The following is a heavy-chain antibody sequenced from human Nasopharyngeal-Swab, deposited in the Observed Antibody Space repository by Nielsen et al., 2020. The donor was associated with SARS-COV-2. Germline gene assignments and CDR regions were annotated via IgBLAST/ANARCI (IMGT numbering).Heavy chain of an antibody. V-gene: IGHV4-59*01. J-gene: IGHJ4*02. D-gene: IGHD3-22*01. CDR1: GGSISSYY. Sequence: SETLSLTCAVSGGSISSYYWSWIRQPPGKGLEWIGYIYYSGSTNYNPSLKSRVTISVDTSKNQFSLKLSSVTAADTAVYYCAREPWYYYDSSGGYDYWGQGTLVTVSS. CDR3: AREPWYYYDSSGGYDY. CDR2: IYYSGST.